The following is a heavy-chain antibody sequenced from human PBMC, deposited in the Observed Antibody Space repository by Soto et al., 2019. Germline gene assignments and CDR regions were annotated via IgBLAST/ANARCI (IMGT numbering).Heavy chain of an antibody. V-gene: IGHV3-7*03. CDR2: IKQDGSEK. CDR1: GFTFSSYW. Sequence: GGSLRLSCAASGFTFSSYWMSWVRQAPGNGLEWGANIKQDGSEKYYVDSVKGRFTISRDNAKNSLYLQMNSLRAADTAVYYCASLDDAFDIWGQGTMVTVSS. J-gene: IGHJ3*02. CDR3: ASLDDAFDI.